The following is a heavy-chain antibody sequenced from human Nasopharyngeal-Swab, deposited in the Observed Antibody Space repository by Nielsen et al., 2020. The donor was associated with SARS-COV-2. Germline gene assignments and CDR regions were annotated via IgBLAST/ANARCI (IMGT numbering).Heavy chain of an antibody. CDR1: GFTFSDYA. D-gene: IGHD3-22*01. V-gene: IGHV3-64*01. CDR3: ARTRDLYYYDR. Sequence: GESLKISCAASGFTFSDYAMHWVRQAPGKGLEYVSAITNNGGSTYYANSVKGRFTISRDNSKNTLYLQMGSLRAEDTAVYYCARTRDLYYYDRWGQGTLVTVSS. CDR2: ITNNGGST. J-gene: IGHJ4*02.